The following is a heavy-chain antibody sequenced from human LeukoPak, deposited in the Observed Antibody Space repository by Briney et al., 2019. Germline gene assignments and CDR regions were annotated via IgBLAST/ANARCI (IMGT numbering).Heavy chain of an antibody. CDR3: AKGEDSGYYDY. CDR2: IWYDGSNK. V-gene: IGHV3-33*06. D-gene: IGHD3-22*01. Sequence: PGGSLRLSCAASGFTFSSYGMHWVRQAPGKGLEWVAVIWYDGSNKYYADSVKGRFTISRDNSKNTLYLQMNSLRAEDTAVYYCAKGEDSGYYDYWSQGTLVTVSS. CDR1: GFTFSSYG. J-gene: IGHJ4*02.